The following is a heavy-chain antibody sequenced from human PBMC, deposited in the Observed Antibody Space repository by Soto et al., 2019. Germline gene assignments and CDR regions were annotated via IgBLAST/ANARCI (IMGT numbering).Heavy chain of an antibody. Sequence: PGGSLRLSCAASGFTFSSDWMHWVRQAPGKGLVWVSRINTDGSGTTYADSVKGRFTISRDNAKNMVYLQMNSLRAEDTAVYYCATDVGGYIYGLARHWGPGTLVTVSS. D-gene: IGHD4-17*01. CDR3: ATDVGGYIYGLARH. CDR1: GFTFSSDW. V-gene: IGHV3-74*01. CDR2: INTDGSGT. J-gene: IGHJ4*02.